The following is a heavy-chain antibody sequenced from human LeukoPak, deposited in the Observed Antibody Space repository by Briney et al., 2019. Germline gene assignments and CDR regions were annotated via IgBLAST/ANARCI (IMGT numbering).Heavy chain of an antibody. D-gene: IGHD4-17*01. Sequence: AGGSLRLSCAASGFTFSSYGMHWVRQAPGKGLEWVALIWYDGSNKYYADSVKGRFTISRDNSKNTLYLQMNSLRAKDTAVYYCARERTTVLQAYDAFDIWGQGTMVTVSS. V-gene: IGHV3-33*08. CDR2: IWYDGSNK. CDR1: GFTFSSYG. J-gene: IGHJ3*02. CDR3: ARERTTVLQAYDAFDI.